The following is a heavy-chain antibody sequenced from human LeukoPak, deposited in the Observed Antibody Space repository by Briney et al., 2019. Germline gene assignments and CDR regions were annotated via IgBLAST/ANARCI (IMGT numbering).Heavy chain of an antibody. CDR1: GYSISSGYY. D-gene: IGHD2-15*01. V-gene: IGHV4-38-2*02. J-gene: IGHJ4*02. Sequence: SETLSLTCTVSGYSISSGYYWGWIRQPPGKGLEWIGSIYYSGSTYYNPSLKSRVTISVDTSKNQFSLKLSSVTAADTAVYYCARSGGGSLLGEDYWGQGTLVTVSS. CDR2: IYYSGST. CDR3: ARSGGGSLLGEDY.